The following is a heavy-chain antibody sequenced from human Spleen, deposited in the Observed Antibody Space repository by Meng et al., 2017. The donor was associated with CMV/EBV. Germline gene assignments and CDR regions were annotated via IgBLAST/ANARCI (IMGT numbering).Heavy chain of an antibody. V-gene: IGHV3-48*03. CDR2: ISSSGSTI. Sequence: GGSLRLSCAASGFTFSNYAMHWVRQAPGKGLEWVSYISSSGSTIYYADSVKGRFTISRDNAKNSLYLQMNSLRAEDTAVYYCARGDSYYYGMDVWGQGTTVTVSS. CDR3: ARGDSYYYGMDV. J-gene: IGHJ6*02. CDR1: GFTFSNYA.